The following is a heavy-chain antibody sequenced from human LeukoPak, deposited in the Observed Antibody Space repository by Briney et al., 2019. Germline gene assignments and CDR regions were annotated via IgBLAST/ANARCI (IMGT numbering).Heavy chain of an antibody. J-gene: IGHJ3*02. CDR1: GYTFTGYY. Sequence: ASVKVSCKASGYTFTGYYMHWVRQAPGQGLEWMGWINTNTGNPTYAQGFTGRFVFSLDTSVSTAYLQISSLKAEDTAVYYCARVKWSYSDAFDIWGQGTMVTVSS. CDR3: ARVKWSYSDAFDI. V-gene: IGHV7-4-1*02. CDR2: INTNTGNP. D-gene: IGHD1-26*01.